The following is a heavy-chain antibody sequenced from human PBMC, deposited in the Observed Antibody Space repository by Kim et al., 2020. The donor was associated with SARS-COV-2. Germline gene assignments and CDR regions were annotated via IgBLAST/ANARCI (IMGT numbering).Heavy chain of an antibody. J-gene: IGHJ4*02. CDR1: GGSISSSSYY. V-gene: IGHV4-39*01. D-gene: IGHD3-10*01. CDR3: ARHESWFGELFYFDY. Sequence: SETLSLTCTVSGGSISSSSYYWGWIRQPPGKGLEWIGSIYYSGSTYYNPSLKSRVTISVDTSKNQFSLKLSSVTAADTAVYYCARHESWFGELFYFDYWGQGTLVTVSS. CDR2: IYYSGST.